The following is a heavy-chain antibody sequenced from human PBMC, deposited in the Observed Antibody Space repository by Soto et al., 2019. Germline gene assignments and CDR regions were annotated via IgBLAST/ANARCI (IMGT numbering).Heavy chain of an antibody. CDR2: ISYGGSNK. CDR1: GFTFSSYA. V-gene: IGHV3-30-3*01. Sequence: GGSLRLSCAASGFTFSSYAMHWVRQAPGKGLEWVAVISYGGSNKYYADSVKGRFTISRDNSKNTLYLQMNSLRAEDTAVYYCARGQAESDAFDIWGQGTMVTVSS. J-gene: IGHJ3*02. CDR3: ARGQAESDAFDI.